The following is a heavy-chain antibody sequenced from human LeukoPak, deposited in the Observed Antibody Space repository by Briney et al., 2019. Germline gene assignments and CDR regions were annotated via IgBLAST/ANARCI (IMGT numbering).Heavy chain of an antibody. CDR2: TYYRSKWYN. CDR1: GDSVSSNSAT. V-gene: IGHV6-1*01. D-gene: IGHD2-2*01. Sequence: SQTLSLTCAISGDSVSSNSATWNWIRQSPSRGLEWLGRTYYRSKWYNDYAVSVKSRITINPDTSKNQFSLQLNSVTPEDTAVYYCARVAFTSSTKTPGFDPWGQGTLVTVSS. J-gene: IGHJ5*02. CDR3: ARVAFTSSTKTPGFDP.